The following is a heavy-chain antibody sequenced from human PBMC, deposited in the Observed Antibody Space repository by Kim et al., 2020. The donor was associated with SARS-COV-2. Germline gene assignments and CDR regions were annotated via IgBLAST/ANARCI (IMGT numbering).Heavy chain of an antibody. V-gene: IGHV6-1*01. CDR1: GDSVSSNSAA. CDR3: ARVAPHSSGWYGGFDAFDI. Sequence: SQTLSLTCAISGDSVSSNSAAWNWIRQSPSRGLEWLGRTYYRSKWYNDYAVSVKSRITINPDTSKNQFSLQLNSVTPEDTAVYYCARVAPHSSGWYGGFDAFDIWGQGTMVTVSS. D-gene: IGHD6-19*01. CDR2: TYYRSKWYN. J-gene: IGHJ3*02.